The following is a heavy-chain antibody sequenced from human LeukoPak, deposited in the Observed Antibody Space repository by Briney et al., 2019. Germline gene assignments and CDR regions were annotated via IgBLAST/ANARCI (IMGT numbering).Heavy chain of an antibody. J-gene: IGHJ4*02. D-gene: IGHD1-26*01. V-gene: IGHV3-7*01. Sequence: GGSLRLSCAASGFIFSSYWMSWVRQAPGKGLEWVANIKQDGSEKYYVDSVKGRFTISRDNAKNSLYLQMNSLRAEDTAVYYCAREGPYSGTCYSGILDYWGQGTLVTVSS. CDR1: GFIFSSYW. CDR2: IKQDGSEK. CDR3: AREGPYSGTCYSGILDY.